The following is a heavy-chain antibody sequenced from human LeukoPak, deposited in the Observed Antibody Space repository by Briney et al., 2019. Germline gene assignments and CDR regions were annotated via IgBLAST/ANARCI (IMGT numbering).Heavy chain of an antibody. Sequence: GGSLRLSCAASGFIVNHNYMSWVRQAPGKGLEWVSVIYSGGSTYYADSVKGRFTISRDNSKNMVYLQMKSLRVEDTAVYYCARVKVGITYWFDPWGQGTLVTVSS. CDR2: IYSGGST. CDR3: ARVKVGITYWFDP. V-gene: IGHV3-66*01. J-gene: IGHJ5*02. D-gene: IGHD1-26*01. CDR1: GFIVNHNY.